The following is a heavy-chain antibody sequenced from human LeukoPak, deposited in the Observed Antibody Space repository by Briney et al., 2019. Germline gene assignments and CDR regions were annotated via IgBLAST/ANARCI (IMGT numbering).Heavy chain of an antibody. V-gene: IGHV4-59*08. J-gene: IGHJ3*02. D-gene: IGHD1-26*01. CDR1: GGSISSYY. CDR3: ARHTIVGATTDAFDI. CDR2: IYYSGST. Sequence: SETLSPTCTVSGGSISSYYWSWIRQPPGKGLEWIGYIYYSGSTNYNPSLKSRVTISVDTSKNQFSLKLSSVTAADTAVYYCARHTIVGATTDAFDIWGQGTMVTVSS.